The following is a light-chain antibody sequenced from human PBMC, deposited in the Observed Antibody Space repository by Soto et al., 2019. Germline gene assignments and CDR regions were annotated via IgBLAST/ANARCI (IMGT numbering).Light chain of an antibody. CDR2: AAS. CDR1: QSLSSY. J-gene: IGKJ2*03. V-gene: IGKV1-39*01. Sequence: DIQMPQSPSSLSASVGDRVTLTGRASQSLSSYLNWEQQKLGKAPKLLIYAASTLQSRVPSRFRGRGSGTDFTLTISSLQPEDCATYYCQLSHSTPYSLGQGTKLEIK. CDR3: QLSHSTPYS.